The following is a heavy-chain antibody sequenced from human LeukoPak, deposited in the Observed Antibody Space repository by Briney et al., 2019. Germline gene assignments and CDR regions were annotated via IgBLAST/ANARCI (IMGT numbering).Heavy chain of an antibody. J-gene: IGHJ5*01. CDR2: INANSGTT. Sequence: PGGSLILSCAASGFAFSFYAMSWLRQPPGKGLEWVSTINANSGTTSYAASVRGRFTISRDNSKNTLYLQVNSLRADDTAVYYCAKPISGGLAVTADWFDPWGQGTLVVVSS. CDR1: GFAFSFYA. CDR3: AKPISGGLAVTADWFDP. V-gene: IGHV3-23*01. D-gene: IGHD6-19*01.